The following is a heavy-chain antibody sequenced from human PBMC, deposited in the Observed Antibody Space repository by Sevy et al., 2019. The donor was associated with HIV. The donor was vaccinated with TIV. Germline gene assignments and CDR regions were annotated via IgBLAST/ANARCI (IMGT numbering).Heavy chain of an antibody. V-gene: IGHV3-23*01. D-gene: IGHD3-22*01. CDR3: AKAYYYDSRGYYFN. J-gene: IGHJ4*02. CDR2: ISGSGDDT. Sequence: GGSLRLSCTASGFTFSGYAMTWVRQALGNGLEWVSTISGSGDDTYYAGSVKGRFTISRDNSKNTLYLQMNTLRAEDTAVYFCAKAYYYDSRGYYFNLGQGTLVTVSS. CDR1: GFTFSGYA.